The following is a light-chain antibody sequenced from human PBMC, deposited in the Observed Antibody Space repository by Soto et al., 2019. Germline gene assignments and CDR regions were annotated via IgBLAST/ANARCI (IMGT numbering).Light chain of an antibody. CDR2: DAI. V-gene: IGKV3-15*01. CDR1: QNIHNH. CDR3: QQYDARPLT. J-gene: IGKJ4*01. Sequence: DKLMSQSPATLSVSPGERVTLSCRASQNIHNHMSWFLQKPGQTPRLLIYDAIIRAADVPARFSGSWSGTEFTLTINSLQSEDFAVYYCQQYDARPLTLGGGTKVDIK.